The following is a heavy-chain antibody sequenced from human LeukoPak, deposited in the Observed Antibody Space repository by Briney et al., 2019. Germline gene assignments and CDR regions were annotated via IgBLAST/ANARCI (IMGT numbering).Heavy chain of an antibody. D-gene: IGHD3-10*01. CDR3: GRDLSFGSASY. CDR2: IWYDGSNI. V-gene: IGHV3-33*01. CDR1: GFIFTNYG. J-gene: IGHJ4*02. Sequence: GGSLRPSCAASGFIFTNYGFHWVRQAPGKGLEWVALIWYDGSNINYGDSVKGRFTITRDNSKNTLYLEMNSLRVEDTAVYFCGRDLSFGSASYGGQGTLVTVSS.